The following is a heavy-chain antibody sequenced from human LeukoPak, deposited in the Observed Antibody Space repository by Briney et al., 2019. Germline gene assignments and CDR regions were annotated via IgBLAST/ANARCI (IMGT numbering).Heavy chain of an antibody. J-gene: IGHJ5*02. V-gene: IGHV4-4*07. Sequence: SETLSLTCTVSGGSISSYYWSWIRQPAGKGLEWIGRIYTSGSTNYNPSLKSRVTMSVDTSKNQFSLKLSSVTAADTAMYYCAREQWQQLVTRQPPNWFDPWGQGTLVTVSS. D-gene: IGHD6-13*01. CDR3: AREQWQQLVTRQPPNWFDP. CDR1: GGSISSYY. CDR2: IYTSGST.